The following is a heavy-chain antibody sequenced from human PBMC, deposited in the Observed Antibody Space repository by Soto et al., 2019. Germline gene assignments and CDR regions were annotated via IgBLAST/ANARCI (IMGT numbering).Heavy chain of an antibody. Sequence: PSETLSLTCTVSGGSISSGGYYWSWIRQPPGKGLEWLGYIYYSGGTNYNPPLKSRVTISLDKSKSQFSLRLISVTAADTAVYYCTREQSDDNYFNPWGQGTLVTVSS. D-gene: IGHD6-19*01. CDR2: IYYSGGT. J-gene: IGHJ5*02. V-gene: IGHV4-61*08. CDR1: GGSISSGGYY. CDR3: TREQSDDNYFNP.